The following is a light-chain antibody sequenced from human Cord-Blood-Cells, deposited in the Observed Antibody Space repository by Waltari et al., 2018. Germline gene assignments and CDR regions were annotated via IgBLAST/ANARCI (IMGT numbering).Light chain of an antibody. CDR3: CSYAGSYTFVV. V-gene: IGLV2-11*01. CDR2: DVS. J-gene: IGLJ2*01. Sequence: QSALTQPRSVSGSTGQSVTISCTGTSSDVGGYNYVSLYQQHPGKAPKLMIYDVSKRPSGVPDRFSGSKSGNTASLTISGLQAEDEADYYCCSYAGSYTFVVFGGGTKLTVL. CDR1: SSDVGGYNY.